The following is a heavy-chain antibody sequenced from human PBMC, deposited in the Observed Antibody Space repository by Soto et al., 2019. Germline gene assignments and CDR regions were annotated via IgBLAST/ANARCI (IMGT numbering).Heavy chain of an antibody. CDR3: ARRTWGMDV. J-gene: IGHJ6*02. Sequence: QVQLQESGPGLVKPSGTLSLTGAVSSGSIDTTNWWSWVRQPPGKGLEWIGEIFHSGNTYYNPSLASRVTISVDTSKNQFSLNLRSVTAADTAVYYCARRTWGMDVWGQGTTVTVSS. CDR2: IFHSGNT. CDR1: SGSIDTTNW. V-gene: IGHV4-4*02. D-gene: IGHD2-8*01.